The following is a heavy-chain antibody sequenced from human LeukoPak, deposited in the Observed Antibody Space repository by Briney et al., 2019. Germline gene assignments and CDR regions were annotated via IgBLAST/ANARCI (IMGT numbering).Heavy chain of an antibody. CDR1: GGSFSGYY. CDR3: ARTPPYYYGSGSSHKKRYYYYYYMDV. Sequence: PSETLSLTCAVYGGSFSGYYWSWIRQPPGKGLEWIGEINHSGSTNYNPSLKSRVTISVDTSKNESFLKLSSVADAATAVYYCARTPPYYYGSGSSHKKRYYYYYYMDVWGKGTTVTISS. J-gene: IGHJ6*03. V-gene: IGHV4-34*01. CDR2: INHSGST. D-gene: IGHD3-10*01.